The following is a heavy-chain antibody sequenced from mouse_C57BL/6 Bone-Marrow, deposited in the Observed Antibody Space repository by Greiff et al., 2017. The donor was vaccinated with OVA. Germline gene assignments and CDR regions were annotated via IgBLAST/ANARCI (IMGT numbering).Heavy chain of an antibody. V-gene: IGHV1-59*01. Sequence: VQLQQPGAELVRPGTSVKLSCKASGYTFTSYWMHWVKQRPGQGLEWIGVIDPADSYTNYNQKFKGKATLTVDTSSSTAYMQLSSLTSEDSAVYYCARESCRYWGQGTTLTVSS. CDR2: IDPADSYT. J-gene: IGHJ2*01. CDR3: ARESCRY. CDR1: GYTFTSYW.